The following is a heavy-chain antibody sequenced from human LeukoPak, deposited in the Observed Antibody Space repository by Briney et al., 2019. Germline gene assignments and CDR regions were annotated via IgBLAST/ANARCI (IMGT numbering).Heavy chain of an antibody. Sequence: GGSLRLSCVASGFTFGGYTINWVRLAPGKGLEWVSSISSSLNMYFADSVKGRFTISRDNSKNTLYLQMNSLRAEDTAVYYCARDRIRGDKRGYYYYGMDVWGQGTTVTVSS. V-gene: IGHV3-21*04. J-gene: IGHJ6*02. CDR3: ARDRIRGDKRGYYYYGMDV. CDR2: ISSSLNM. D-gene: IGHD4-17*01. CDR1: GFTFGGYT.